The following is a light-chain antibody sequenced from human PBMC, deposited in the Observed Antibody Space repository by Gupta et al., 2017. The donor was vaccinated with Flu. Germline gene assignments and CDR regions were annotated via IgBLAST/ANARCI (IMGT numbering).Light chain of an antibody. CDR2: DAS. Sequence: EIVLTQSPATLSLSPGDRVILSCRASQSVNIYLAWYQQKPGQPPMLLMFDASKRAAGIPDRFSGSGYGTDFTLTISTREPEDFAVYYCQQRSGLPMYSFGQGTNLE. CDR1: QSVNIY. V-gene: IGKV3-11*01. CDR3: QQRSGLPMYS. J-gene: IGKJ2*03.